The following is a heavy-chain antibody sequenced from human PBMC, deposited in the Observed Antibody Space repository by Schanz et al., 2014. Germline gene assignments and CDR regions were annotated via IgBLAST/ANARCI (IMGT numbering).Heavy chain of an antibody. CDR2: IGGFDGNT. Sequence: QVQLVQSGGEVKTPGASVKVSCKASGYTFTRSGISWVRQAPGQGLEWMGWIGGFDGNTNFAQKFQGRVTMTTDTSTSTVYMELRRLTSDDSAVYYCARDRDQWDGNYLDYGGQGTLVTVSS. D-gene: IGHD1-26*01. V-gene: IGHV1-18*01. CDR1: GYTFTRSG. J-gene: IGHJ4*02. CDR3: ARDRDQWDGNYLDY.